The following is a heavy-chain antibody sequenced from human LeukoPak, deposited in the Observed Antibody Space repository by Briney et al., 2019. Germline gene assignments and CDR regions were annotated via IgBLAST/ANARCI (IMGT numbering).Heavy chain of an antibody. CDR1: GFTFSSYE. CDR3: ARDLQYYFDC. Sequence: PGGSLRLSCAASGFTFSSYEMNWVRQAPGKGLEWVSYISSSGSTIYYADSVKGRFTISRDNAKNSLYLQMNSLRAEDTAVYYCARDLQYYFDCWGQGTLVTVSS. V-gene: IGHV3-48*03. J-gene: IGHJ4*02. CDR2: ISSSGSTI.